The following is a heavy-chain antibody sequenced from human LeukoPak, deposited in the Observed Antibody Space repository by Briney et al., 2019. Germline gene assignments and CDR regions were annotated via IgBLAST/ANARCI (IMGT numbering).Heavy chain of an antibody. CDR3: TTEFKELGSFFYFYYMDV. CDR1: GFTFNDYA. V-gene: IGHV3-15*01. J-gene: IGHJ6*03. D-gene: IGHD3-10*01. CDR2: IKTKSEGGTT. Sequence: GESLRLSCAGSGFTFNDYAMNWVRQAPGKVLEWVGRIKTKSEGGTTDYAAPAKGRFTISRDDSKNALFLQMDSLKSDDTAMYYCTTEFKELGSFFYFYYMDVWGTGTTVTISS.